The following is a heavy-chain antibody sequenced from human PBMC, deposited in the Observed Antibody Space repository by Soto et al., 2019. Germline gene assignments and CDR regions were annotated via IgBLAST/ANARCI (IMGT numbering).Heavy chain of an antibody. CDR2: ISGSGGST. D-gene: IGHD7-27*01. Sequence: LRLSCAASGFTFSSYAMSWVRQAPGKGLEWVSAISGSGGSTYYADSVKGRFTISRDNSRNTLYLQMNSLRAEDTAVYHCVRDLLGSGGHFDYWGQGTPVTVSS. J-gene: IGHJ4*02. CDR1: GFTFSSYA. CDR3: VRDLLGSGGHFDY. V-gene: IGHV3-23*01.